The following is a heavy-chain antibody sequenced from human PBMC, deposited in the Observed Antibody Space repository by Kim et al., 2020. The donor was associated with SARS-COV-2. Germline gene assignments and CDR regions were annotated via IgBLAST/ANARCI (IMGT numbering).Heavy chain of an antibody. CDR3: AKVDSSGYFDY. CDR2: KK. J-gene: IGHJ4*02. D-gene: IGHD3-22*01. Sequence: KKDSAESVEGRFTLTRDNSKRTLYLQMNSLRAEDTALYYCAKVDSSGYFDYWGQGTLVIVSS. V-gene: IGHV3-33*06.